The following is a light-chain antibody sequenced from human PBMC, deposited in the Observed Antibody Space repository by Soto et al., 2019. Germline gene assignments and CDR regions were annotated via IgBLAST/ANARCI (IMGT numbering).Light chain of an antibody. J-gene: IGKJ5*01. CDR2: DAS. CDR1: QGISSW. Sequence: DIQMTHCPSSVSASVGDRVTITCRASQGISSWLAWYQQKPGKAPNLLIYDASNLEIGVPSRFSGSGSGTHFTFTISSLQTEDIGTYYCQQYDILPITFGRGTRLE. V-gene: IGKV1-33*01. CDR3: QQYDILPIT.